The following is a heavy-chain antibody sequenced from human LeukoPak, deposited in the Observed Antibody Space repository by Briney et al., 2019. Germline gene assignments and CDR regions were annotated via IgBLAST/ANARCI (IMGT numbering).Heavy chain of an antibody. Sequence: GGSLRLSCAASGFTFTTYTMNWVRQAPGKGLEWVAFISSSGTTTYYADSVKGRFTMSRDNAKNSLSLQMNSLRVEDTAVYYCARGWELDPWGQGTLVTVSS. J-gene: IGHJ5*02. CDR3: ARGWELDP. CDR2: ISSSGTTT. CDR1: GFTFTTYT. D-gene: IGHD1-26*01. V-gene: IGHV3-48*01.